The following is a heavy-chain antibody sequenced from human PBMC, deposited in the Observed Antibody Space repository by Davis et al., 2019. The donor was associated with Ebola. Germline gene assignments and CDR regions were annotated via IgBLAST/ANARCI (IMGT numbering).Heavy chain of an antibody. CDR2: INTNTGNS. Sequence: ASVKVSCKASGYTFTSYVISWVRQAPGQGLEWMGWINTNTGNSTFAQAFTGRFVFYVDSSVNTAYLQINNLKTEDTAVYYCARGGSGDYWGQGTLVTVS. V-gene: IGHV7-4-1*02. CDR1: GYTFTSYV. J-gene: IGHJ4*02. D-gene: IGHD3-10*01. CDR3: ARGGSGDY.